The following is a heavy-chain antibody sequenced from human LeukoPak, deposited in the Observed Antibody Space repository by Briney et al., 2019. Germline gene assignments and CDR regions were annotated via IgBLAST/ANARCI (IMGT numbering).Heavy chain of an antibody. V-gene: IGHV4-39*07. CDR1: GGSISSSSYY. D-gene: IGHD3-16*02. Sequence: PSETLSLTCTVSGGSISSSSYYWGWIRQPPGKGLEWIGSIYYSGSTYYNPSLKSRVTISVDTSKNQFSLKLSSVTAADTAVYYCARDRVERITFGGVIVIDAFDIWGQGTMVTVSS. CDR2: IYYSGST. CDR3: ARDRVERITFGGVIVIDAFDI. J-gene: IGHJ3*02.